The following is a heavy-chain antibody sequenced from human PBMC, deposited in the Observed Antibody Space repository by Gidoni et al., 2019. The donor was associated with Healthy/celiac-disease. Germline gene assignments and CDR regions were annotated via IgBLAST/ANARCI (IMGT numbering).Heavy chain of an antibody. D-gene: IGHD2-2*01. V-gene: IGHV4-39*01. CDR3: ARRAKRRPAAIYYYGMDV. CDR2: IYYSGSP. J-gene: IGHJ6*02. Sequence: QLQLQESGPGLVKPSETLSLTCTVSGGSISSSSYYWGWVRQPPGKGLEWIGSIYYSGSPYYNPALKSRVTISVDTSKNQFSLKLSSVTAADTAVYYCARRAKRRPAAIYYYGMDVWGQGTTVTVSS. CDR1: GGSISSSSYY.